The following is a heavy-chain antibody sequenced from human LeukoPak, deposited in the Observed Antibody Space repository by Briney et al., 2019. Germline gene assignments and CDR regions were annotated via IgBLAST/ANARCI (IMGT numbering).Heavy chain of an antibody. D-gene: IGHD6-19*01. CDR2: IGSVTTYI. CDR1: GFTFSSYS. V-gene: IGHV3-21*01. CDR3: ARAIAVAGPYYFDY. Sequence: GGSLRLSCAASGFTFSSYSMNWVRQAPGKGLEWVSSIGSVTTYIYYADSVKGRFTISRDNAKNSLSLQMNSLRAEDTAVYYCARAIAVAGPYYFDYWGQGTLVTVSS. J-gene: IGHJ4*02.